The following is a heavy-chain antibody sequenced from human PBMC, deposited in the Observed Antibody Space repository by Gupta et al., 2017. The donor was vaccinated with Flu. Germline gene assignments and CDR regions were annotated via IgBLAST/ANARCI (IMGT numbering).Heavy chain of an antibody. J-gene: IGHJ4*02. CDR3: TPSTPGSVTY. V-gene: IGHV3-23*01. D-gene: IGHD4-4*01. CDR2: GSGIST. Sequence: GSGISTYYADSVKGRFTISRDNSNNTLFLQLNSLRAEDTAVYYCTPSTPGSVTYWGQGTLVTVSS.